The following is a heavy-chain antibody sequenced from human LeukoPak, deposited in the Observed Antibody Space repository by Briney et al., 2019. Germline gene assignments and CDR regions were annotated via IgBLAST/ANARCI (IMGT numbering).Heavy chain of an antibody. Sequence: PSETLSLTCAVYGGSFSGYYWSWIRQPPGKGLEWNGEINHSGSTNYNPSLKSRVTISVDTSKNQFSLKLSSVTAADTAVYYCARGTWTRIAARRYYYYGMDVWGQGTTVTVSS. CDR3: ARGTWTRIAARRYYYYGMDV. D-gene: IGHD6-6*01. J-gene: IGHJ6*02. V-gene: IGHV4-34*01. CDR1: GGSFSGYY. CDR2: INHSGST.